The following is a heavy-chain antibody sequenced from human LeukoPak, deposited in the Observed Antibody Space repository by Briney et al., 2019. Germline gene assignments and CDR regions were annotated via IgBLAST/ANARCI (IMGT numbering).Heavy chain of an antibody. CDR3: ARRGYDFWSGYYALDY. Sequence: ASVKVSCKASGYTFTSYGISWVRQAPGQGLEWMGWISAYNGNTSYAQKLQGRVTMTTDTSTSTAYMELRSLRSDDTAVYYCARRGYDFWSGYYALDYWGQGTLVTVSS. CDR2: ISAYNGNT. D-gene: IGHD3-3*01. CDR1: GYTFTSYG. J-gene: IGHJ4*02. V-gene: IGHV1-18*01.